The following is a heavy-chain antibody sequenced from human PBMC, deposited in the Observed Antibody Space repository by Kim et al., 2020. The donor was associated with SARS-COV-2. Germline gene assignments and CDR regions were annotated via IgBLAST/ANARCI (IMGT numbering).Heavy chain of an antibody. V-gene: IGHV3-9*01. CDR3: VKYGSQGGADY. D-gene: IGHD1-26*01. CDR1: GFTFNEHG. J-gene: IGHJ4*02. CDR2: IIWDSSTI. Sequence: GGSLRLSCAGSGFTFNEHGMHWVRQAPGKGLEWVSGIIWDSSTIDYADSVKGRFTISRDSAKNSLYLQMNSLRSEDTALYYCVKYGSQGGADYWGQGTLGTVSS.